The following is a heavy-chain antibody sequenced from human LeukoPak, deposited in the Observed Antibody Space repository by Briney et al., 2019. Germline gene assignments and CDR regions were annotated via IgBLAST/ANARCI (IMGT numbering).Heavy chain of an antibody. CDR3: ARESREMATLIDY. J-gene: IGHJ4*02. D-gene: IGHD5-24*01. CDR2: ISGSGGST. Sequence: QPGGSLRLSCAASGFTFSSYAMSWVRQAPGKGLEWVPAISGSGGSTYYADSVKGRFTISRDNAKNSLYLQMNSLRAEDTAVYYCARESREMATLIDYWGQGTLVTVSS. CDR1: GFTFSSYA. V-gene: IGHV3-23*01.